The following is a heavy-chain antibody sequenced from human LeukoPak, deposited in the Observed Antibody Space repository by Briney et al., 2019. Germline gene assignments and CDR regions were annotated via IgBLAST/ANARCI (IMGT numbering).Heavy chain of an antibody. D-gene: IGHD4-23*01. V-gene: IGHV4-61*08. Sequence: SETLSLTCTVSGGSISSGGYYWSWIRQPPGKGLEWIGNTYYSGSTNYNPSLKSRVTISVDTSKNQFSLKLSSVTAADTAVYYCARGGVTTVVTSYWYFDLWGRGTLVTVSS. CDR1: GGSISSGGYY. CDR3: ARGGVTTVVTSYWYFDL. J-gene: IGHJ2*01. CDR2: TYYSGST.